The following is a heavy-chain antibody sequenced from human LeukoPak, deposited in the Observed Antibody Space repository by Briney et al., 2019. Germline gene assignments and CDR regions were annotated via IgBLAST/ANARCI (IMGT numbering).Heavy chain of an antibody. Sequence: PSETLSLTCTVSGGSLSSGGYYWSWIRQHPGKGLEWIGYIYYSGSTYYNPSLKSRVTISVDTSKNQFSLKLSSVTAADTAVYYCARGRLYYYDSSGYPDYWGQGTLVTVSS. D-gene: IGHD3-22*01. CDR1: GGSLSSGGYY. CDR2: IYYSGST. CDR3: ARGRLYYYDSSGYPDY. J-gene: IGHJ4*02. V-gene: IGHV4-31*03.